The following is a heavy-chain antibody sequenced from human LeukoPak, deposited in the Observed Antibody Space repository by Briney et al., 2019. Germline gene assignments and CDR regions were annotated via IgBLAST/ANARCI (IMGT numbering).Heavy chain of an antibody. Sequence: ASVKLPCKASGYTFTSYGISWVRQAPGQGLEWMGWISAYNGNTNYAQKLQGRVTMTTDTSTSTAYMELRSLRSDDTAVYYCARSSGWSIRDYFDYWGQGTLVTVSS. D-gene: IGHD6-19*01. V-gene: IGHV1-18*04. CDR2: ISAYNGNT. CDR3: ARSSGWSIRDYFDY. CDR1: GYTFTSYG. J-gene: IGHJ4*02.